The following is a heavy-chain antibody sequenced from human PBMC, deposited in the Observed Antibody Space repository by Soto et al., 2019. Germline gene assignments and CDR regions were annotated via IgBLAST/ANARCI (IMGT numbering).Heavy chain of an antibody. CDR2: INYSGST. CDR3: ARGGGGYDYVWGSYRPFDF. D-gene: IGHD3-16*02. CDR1: GESLRDYY. V-gene: IGHV4-34*01. J-gene: IGHJ4*02. Sequence: QVQLQQWGAGLLKPSETLSLTCAVYGESLRDYYWSWIRQPPGKGLEWIGEINYSGSTNYSPSLKSRFSISVDTSKNQFSLKVTSVTAADTAVYYCARGGGGYDYVWGSYRPFDFWGQGTLVTVSS.